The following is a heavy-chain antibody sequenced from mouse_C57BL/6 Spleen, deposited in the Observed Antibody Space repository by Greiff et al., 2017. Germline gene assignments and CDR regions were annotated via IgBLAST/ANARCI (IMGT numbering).Heavy chain of an antibody. V-gene: IGHV5-17*01. D-gene: IGHD1-1*01. CDR1: GFTFSDYG. J-gene: IGHJ4*01. Sequence: EVQVVESGGGLVKPGGSLKLSCAASGFTFSDYGMHWVRQAPEKGLEWVAYISSGSSTIYYADTVKGRFTISRDNAKNTLFLHMTSLRSEDTAMYYCARDSYYYAMDYWGQGTSVTVSS. CDR3: ARDSYYYAMDY. CDR2: ISSGSSTI.